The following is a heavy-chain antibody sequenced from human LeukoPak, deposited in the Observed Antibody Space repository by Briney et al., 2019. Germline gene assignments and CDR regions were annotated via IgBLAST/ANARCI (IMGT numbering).Heavy chain of an antibody. CDR3: ARDGGSYRGFDY. V-gene: IGHV1-2*02. CDR2: INPNSGGT. J-gene: IGHJ4*02. CDR1: GYTFTGYY. D-gene: IGHD1-26*01. Sequence: GASVKVSCKASGYTFTGYYMHWVRQAPGQGLEWMGWINPNSGGTNHAQKFQGRVTMTRDTSISTAYMELSRLRSDDTAVYYCARDGGSYRGFDYWGQGTLVTVSS.